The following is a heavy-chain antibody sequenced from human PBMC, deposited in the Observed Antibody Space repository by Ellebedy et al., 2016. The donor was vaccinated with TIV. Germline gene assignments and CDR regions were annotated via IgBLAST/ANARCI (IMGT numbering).Heavy chain of an antibody. J-gene: IGHJ4*02. Sequence: GESLKISXAASGFTFDDYGMSWVRQAPGKGLEWVSGINWNGGSTGYADSVKGRFTISRDNAKNSLYLQMNSLRAEDTAVYYCARGQAPVRGPRSYWGQGTLVTVSS. CDR3: ARGQAPVRGPRSY. D-gene: IGHD3-10*01. CDR2: INWNGGST. V-gene: IGHV3-20*04. CDR1: GFTFDDYG.